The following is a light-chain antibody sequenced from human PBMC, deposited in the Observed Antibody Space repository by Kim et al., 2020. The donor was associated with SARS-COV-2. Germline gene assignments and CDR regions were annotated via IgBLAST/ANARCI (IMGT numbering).Light chain of an antibody. J-gene: IGKJ2*01. Sequence: EIVMTQSPATLSVSPGERATLSCRASQSVSSNLACYQQKPGQAPRLLIYGASTRATGIPTRFSGSGSGTEFTLTISSLQSEDFAVYYCQQYDNWLYTFGQGTKLEI. V-gene: IGKV3-15*01. CDR2: GAS. CDR3: QQYDNWLYT. CDR1: QSVSSN.